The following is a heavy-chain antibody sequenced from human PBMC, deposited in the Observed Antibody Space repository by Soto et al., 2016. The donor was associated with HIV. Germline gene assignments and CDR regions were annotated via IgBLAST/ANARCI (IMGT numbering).Heavy chain of an antibody. Sequence: EVQLLESGGGLVQPGGSLRLSCEASGFTFSNYAMSWVRQAPGKGLEWVSAISGSGGSTYYADSVRGRFTISRDTSKNTLNLQMNSLRAEDTATYYCAKSRKSYNQYFDYWGQGPWSPSPQ. CDR2: ISGSGGST. CDR1: GFTFSNYA. J-gene: IGHJ4*02. D-gene: IGHD1-26*01. CDR3: AKSRKSYNQYFDY. V-gene: IGHV3-23*01.